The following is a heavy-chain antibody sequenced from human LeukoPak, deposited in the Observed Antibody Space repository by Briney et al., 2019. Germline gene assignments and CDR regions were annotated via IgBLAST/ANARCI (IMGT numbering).Heavy chain of an antibody. J-gene: IGHJ5*02. CDR3: AREFLEWSGNWFDP. D-gene: IGHD3-3*01. V-gene: IGHV3-30*02. Sequence: GGSLRLSCATSGFTFSNYGMHWVRQAPGKGLEWVAFIRYDGGNKYYADSVKGRFTISRDNSENTLYLQMNSLRAEDTAVYYCAREFLEWSGNWFDPWGQGTLVTVSS. CDR1: GFTFSNYG. CDR2: IRYDGGNK.